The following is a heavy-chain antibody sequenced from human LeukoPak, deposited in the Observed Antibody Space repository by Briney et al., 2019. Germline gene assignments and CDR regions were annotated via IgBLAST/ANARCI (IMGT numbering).Heavy chain of an antibody. Sequence: GGSLRLSCAGSGFTFNSYRMNWVRQAPGKGLQWLANVKKDGSVKYYVDSVKGRFTISRDNDENSLHLQMNSLGADDTAVYYYAKDYSATGSFDYWGQGTLVTFAS. CDR1: GFTFNSYR. V-gene: IGHV3-7*04. CDR2: VKKDGSVK. J-gene: IGHJ4*02. CDR3: AKDYSATGSFDY. D-gene: IGHD3-10*01.